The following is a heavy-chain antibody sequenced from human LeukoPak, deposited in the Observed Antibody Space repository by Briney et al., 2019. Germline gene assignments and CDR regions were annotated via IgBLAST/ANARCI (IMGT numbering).Heavy chain of an antibody. D-gene: IGHD3-22*01. J-gene: IGHJ4*02. CDR2: MNPNSGNT. Sequence: ASVKVSCKASGYTFTSYDINWVRQATGQGLEWMGWMNPNSGNTGYAQKFQGRVTMTRNTSISTAYMELSSLRSEDTAVYYCAIPDSSGYPYYFDYWGQGTLVTVSS. V-gene: IGHV1-8*01. CDR3: AIPDSSGYPYYFDY. CDR1: GYTFTSYD.